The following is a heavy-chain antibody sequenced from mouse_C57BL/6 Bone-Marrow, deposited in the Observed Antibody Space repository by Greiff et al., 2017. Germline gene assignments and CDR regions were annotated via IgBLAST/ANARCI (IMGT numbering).Heavy chain of an antibody. J-gene: IGHJ1*03. V-gene: IGHV1-69*01. CDR3: APLRGDWYFDV. CDR2: IDPSDSYT. D-gene: IGHD2-12*01. CDR1: GYTFTSYW. Sequence: QVQLQQPGAELVMPGASVKLSCKASGYTFTSYWMHWVKQRPGQGLEWIGEIDPSDSYTNYTQKFKGKSTLTVDKSSSTAYMQLSSLTSEDSAVYYCAPLRGDWYFDVWGTGTTVTVSS.